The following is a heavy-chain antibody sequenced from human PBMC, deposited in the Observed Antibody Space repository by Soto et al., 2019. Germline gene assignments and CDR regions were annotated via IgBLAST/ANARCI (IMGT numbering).Heavy chain of an antibody. Sequence: SETLSLTCTVSGGSISSSSYYWGWIRQPPGKGLEWIGNIYYSGSTNYNPSLKSRVTISVDTSKNQFSLKLSSVTAADTAVYYCARAFMETSVGDSSGYEIDGFNWFDPWGQGTLVTVSS. CDR1: GGSISSSSYY. CDR2: IYYSGST. D-gene: IGHD3-22*01. CDR3: ARAFMETSVGDSSGYEIDGFNWFDP. J-gene: IGHJ5*02. V-gene: IGHV4-39*07.